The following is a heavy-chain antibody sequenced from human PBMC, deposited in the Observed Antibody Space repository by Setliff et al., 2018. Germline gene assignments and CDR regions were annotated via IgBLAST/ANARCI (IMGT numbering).Heavy chain of an antibody. CDR2: IYYSGST. CDR3: ARYDSSGYSENYYFDY. Sequence: SETLSLTCSVSGGSIRSGDNHWSWIRQPPGKGLEWIGYIYYSGSTYYNPSLKSRVTISVDTSKNQFSLMLYSVTAADTAIYYCARYDSSGYSENYYFDYWGQGTLVTVSS. J-gene: IGHJ4*02. CDR1: GGSIRSGDNH. V-gene: IGHV4-30-4*08. D-gene: IGHD3-22*01.